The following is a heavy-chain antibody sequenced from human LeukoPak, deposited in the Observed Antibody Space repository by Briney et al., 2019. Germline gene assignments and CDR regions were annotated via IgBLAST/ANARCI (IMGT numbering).Heavy chain of an antibody. CDR2: VKSDGSST. J-gene: IGHJ4*02. V-gene: IGHV3-74*01. CDR3: ARDGFLGPVTAYLDY. D-gene: IGHD2-21*02. Sequence: RGSLRLSCAASGFTFSSYAMHWVRQAPGKGLVWVSRVKSDGSSTSYANSVKGRFTISRANARNTLYLQMNSLRAEDTAVYYCARDGFLGPVTAYLDYWGQGTPVTVSS. CDR1: GFTFSSYA.